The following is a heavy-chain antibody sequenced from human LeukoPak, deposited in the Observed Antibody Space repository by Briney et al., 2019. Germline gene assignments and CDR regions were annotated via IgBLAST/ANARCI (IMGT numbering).Heavy chain of an antibody. Sequence: GASVKVSCKASGGTFSSYAISWVRQAPEQGLEWMGGIIPIFGTANYAQKFQGRVTITADESTSTAYMELSSLRSEDTAVYYCARAPVHYDSSGYNDYWGQGTLVTVSS. V-gene: IGHV1-69*13. D-gene: IGHD3-22*01. CDR3: ARAPVHYDSSGYNDY. CDR1: GGTFSSYA. J-gene: IGHJ4*02. CDR2: IIPIFGTA.